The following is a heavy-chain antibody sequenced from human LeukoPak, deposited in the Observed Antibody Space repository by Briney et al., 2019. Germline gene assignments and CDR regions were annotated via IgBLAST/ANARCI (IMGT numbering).Heavy chain of an antibody. CDR3: AKGSLDEQWLLSSPAYMDV. J-gene: IGHJ6*03. Sequence: SETLSLTCAVYGGSFSGYYWSWIRQPPGKGLEWIGEINHSGSTNYNPSLKSRVTISVDTSKNQFSLKLSSVTAADTAVYYCAKGSLDEQWLLSSPAYMDVWGKGTTVTVSS. V-gene: IGHV4-34*01. CDR1: GGSFSGYY. CDR2: INHSGST. D-gene: IGHD6-19*01.